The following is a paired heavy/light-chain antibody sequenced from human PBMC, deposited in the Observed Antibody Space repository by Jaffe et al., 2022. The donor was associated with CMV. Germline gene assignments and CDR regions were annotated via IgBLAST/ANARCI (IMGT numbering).Light chain of an antibody. CDR2: EVT. Sequence: QSALTQPPSVSGSPGQSVTISCSGTNSDVGNYNRVSWYQQSPGTAPKLLIFEVTDRPSWVPDRFSGSKSGNTASLTISGLQAEDEADYYCSSYTSNTTVIFGGGTKVTVL. V-gene: IGLV2-18*02. CDR3: SSYTSNTTVI. CDR1: NSDVGNYNR. J-gene: IGLJ2*01.
Heavy chain of an antibody. V-gene: IGHV1-18*04. CDR1: GYIFINYG. D-gene: IGHD3-10*01. CDR2: ISGYNGDT. J-gene: IGHJ5*02. Sequence: QVHLVQSGPEVKKPGASVKVSCKTSGYIFINYGIAWVRQAPGQGLEWMGWISGYNGDTYTAQNLEGRITMTTDTSTTTAFMELRNLTSDDTAVYYCARAVVKRGNWFDPWGQGTLVTVSS. CDR3: ARAVVKRGNWFDP.